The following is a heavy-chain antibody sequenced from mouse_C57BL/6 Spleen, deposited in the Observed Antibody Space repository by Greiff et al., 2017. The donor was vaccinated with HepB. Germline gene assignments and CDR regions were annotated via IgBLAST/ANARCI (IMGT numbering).Heavy chain of an antibody. CDR1: GYTFTSYW. CDR2: IDPSDSET. CDR3: ARWTDWDVWYFDV. V-gene: IGHV1-52*01. J-gene: IGHJ1*03. D-gene: IGHD4-1*01. Sequence: QVQLQQPGAELVRPGSSVKLSCKASGYTFTSYWMHWVKQRPIQGLEWIGNIDPSDSETHYNQKFKDKATLTVDKSSSTAYMQLSSLTSEDSAVYYCARWTDWDVWYFDVWGTGTTVTVSS.